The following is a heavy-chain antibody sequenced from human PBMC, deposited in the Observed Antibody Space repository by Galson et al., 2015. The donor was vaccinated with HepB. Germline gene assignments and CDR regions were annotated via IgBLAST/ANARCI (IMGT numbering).Heavy chain of an antibody. CDR3: ARDGPSLEWLSGTWGHYGMDV. J-gene: IGHJ6*01. Sequence: SLRLSCATSGFTFSTYGMHWVRQTPGKGLEWVAVIWYDGNNKYYADSVRGRLTISRDNSKSTLYLQMNSLRVEDTAVYYCARDGPSLEWLSGTWGHYGMDVWGQGTTVTVSS. V-gene: IGHV3-33*01. CDR1: GFTFSTYG. CDR2: IWYDGNNK. D-gene: IGHD3-3*01.